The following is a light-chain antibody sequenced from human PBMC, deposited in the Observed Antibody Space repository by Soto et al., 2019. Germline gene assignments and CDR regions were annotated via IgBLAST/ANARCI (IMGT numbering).Light chain of an antibody. Sequence: EIAMTQSPATLSVSPGERATLSCRASQSVSSNLAWYQQKPGQAPRLLIYGASTRATGIPARFSGSGSGTEFTLTISSLQSEDFAVYYCQQYNNWTPTFGQGTKVDIK. CDR3: QQYNNWTPT. CDR1: QSVSSN. J-gene: IGKJ1*01. CDR2: GAS. V-gene: IGKV3-15*01.